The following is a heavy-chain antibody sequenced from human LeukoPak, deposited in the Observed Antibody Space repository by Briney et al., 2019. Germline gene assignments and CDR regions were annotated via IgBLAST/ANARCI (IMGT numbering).Heavy chain of an antibody. J-gene: IGHJ6*03. CDR2: IKQDGSEK. Sequence: GGSLRLSCAASGFTFSSYWMSWVRQAPGKGLEWVANIKQDGSEKYYVDSVKGRFTISRDNAKNSLYLQMNSLRAEDTAVYYCARHNRDSYGDVTYYYYYMDVWGKGATVTVSS. D-gene: IGHD5-18*01. V-gene: IGHV3-7*01. CDR3: ARHNRDSYGDVTYYYYYMDV. CDR1: GFTFSSYW.